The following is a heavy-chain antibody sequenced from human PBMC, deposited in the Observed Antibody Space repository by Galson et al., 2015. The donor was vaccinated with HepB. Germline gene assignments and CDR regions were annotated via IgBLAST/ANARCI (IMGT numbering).Heavy chain of an antibody. CDR3: AGIDYTNYVGWFDP. V-gene: IGHV4-30-2*01. CDR2: IYHSGSH. J-gene: IGHJ5*02. D-gene: IGHD4-11*01. Sequence: TLSLTCTVSGRSISSGGYSWSWIRQPPGTALEWIGYIYHSGSHYYSPSLKSRVSMSIDRSKNQFSLKLTSVTTADTAVYYCAGIDYTNYVGWFDPWGQGTQVTVPS. CDR1: GRSISSGGYS.